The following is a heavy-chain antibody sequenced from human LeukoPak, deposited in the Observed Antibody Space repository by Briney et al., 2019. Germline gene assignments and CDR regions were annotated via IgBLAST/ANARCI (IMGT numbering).Heavy chain of an antibody. CDR3: AKDRMIVVVITLTV. D-gene: IGHD3-22*01. Sequence: GGSLRLSCAASGFTFSSYAMSWVRQAPGKGLEWVSTISGSGGSTYYADSVKGRFTISRDNSKSTLYLQMNSLRAEDTAVYYCAKDRMIVVVITLTVWGQGTLVTVSS. V-gene: IGHV3-23*01. CDR1: GFTFSSYA. J-gene: IGHJ4*02. CDR2: ISGSGGST.